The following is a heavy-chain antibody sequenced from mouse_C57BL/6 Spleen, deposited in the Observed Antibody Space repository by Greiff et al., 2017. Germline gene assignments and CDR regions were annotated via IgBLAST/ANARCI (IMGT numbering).Heavy chain of an antibody. CDR3: ARHLDRGLRKDFDY. D-gene: IGHD2-4*01. Sequence: EVKLMEPGGDLLKPGGSLKLSCAASGFTFSSYGLPWVHQTPDQRLEWVENISSGGSFTNYPDSVKGRYTISRDNAKNTLYLQISSLKSEDTAMYYCARHLDRGLRKDFDYWGQGTTLTVSS. V-gene: IGHV5-6*01. J-gene: IGHJ2*01. CDR1: GFTFSSYG. CDR2: ISSGGSFT.